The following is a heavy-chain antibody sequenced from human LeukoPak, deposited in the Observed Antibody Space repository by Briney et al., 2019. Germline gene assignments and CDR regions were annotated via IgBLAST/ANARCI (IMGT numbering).Heavy chain of an antibody. CDR3: AKDLRYSGSLRAMDY. D-gene: IGHD1-26*01. CDR1: GFTFSSYA. Sequence: GGSLRLSCAASGFTFSSYAMTWVRQAPGKGLEWVSGISGSAGSTYYADSVKGRFTISRDNFKSTLSLQMNSLGAEDTAVYYCAKDLRYSGSLRAMDYWGQGTVVTVSS. CDR2: ISGSAGST. V-gene: IGHV3-23*01. J-gene: IGHJ4*02.